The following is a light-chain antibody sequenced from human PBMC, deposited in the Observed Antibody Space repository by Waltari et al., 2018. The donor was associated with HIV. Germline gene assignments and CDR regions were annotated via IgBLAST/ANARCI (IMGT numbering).Light chain of an antibody. CDR2: DAS. CDR3: QQRSNWPPG. J-gene: IGKJ1*01. Sequence: EIVLTQSPATLSLSPGERATLSCRPRQSVSSHLSWYQQKPGQAPRLLIYDASNRATGIPARFSGSGSGTDFTHTISSLEPEDFAVYYCQQRSNWPPGFGQGTKVEIK. CDR1: QSVSSH. V-gene: IGKV3-11*01.